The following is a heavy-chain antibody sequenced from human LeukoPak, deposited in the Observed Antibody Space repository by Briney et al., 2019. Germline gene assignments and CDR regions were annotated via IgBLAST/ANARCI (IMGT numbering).Heavy chain of an antibody. J-gene: IGHJ3*02. CDR1: GYTFTSQD. CDR2: MNPNSANT. CDR3: ARAVGRYCSDTSCYRGTFDI. Sequence: ASVKVPCKASGYTFTSQDINWVRQATGQGLEWMGWMNPNSANTGYAQKFQGRVTITRNTSISTAYMELTSLRSEDTAVYYCARAVGRYCSDTSCYRGTFDIWGQGTMVTVSS. D-gene: IGHD2-2*02. V-gene: IGHV1-8*03.